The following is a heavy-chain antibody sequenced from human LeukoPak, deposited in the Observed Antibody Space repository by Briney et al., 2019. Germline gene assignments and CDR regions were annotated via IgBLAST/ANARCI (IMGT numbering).Heavy chain of an antibody. CDR1: GGSISSYY. CDR3: ARERRYYGSGSYYKGSGMDV. Sequence: PSETLSLTCTVSGGSISSYYWSWIRQPPGKGLEWIGYIYYSGSTNYNPSLKSRVTISVHTSKNQFSLKLSSVTAADTAVYYCARERRYYGSGSYYKGSGMDVWGKGTTVTVSS. D-gene: IGHD3-10*01. V-gene: IGHV4-59*01. J-gene: IGHJ6*04. CDR2: IYYSGST.